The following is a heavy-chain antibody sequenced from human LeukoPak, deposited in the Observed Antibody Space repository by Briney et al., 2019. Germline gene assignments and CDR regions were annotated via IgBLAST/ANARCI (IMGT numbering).Heavy chain of an antibody. J-gene: IGHJ4*02. V-gene: IGHV4-34*01. CDR2: INHSGST. D-gene: IGHD2-21*02. Sequence: SETLSLTCAVYGGSFSGYYWSWIRQPPGKGLEWIGEINHSGSTNYNPSLKSRVTISVDTSKNQFSLKLSSVTAADTAVYYCARDTRAYCGGDCYSGVDYWGQGTLVTVSS. CDR3: ARDTRAYCGGDCYSGVDY. CDR1: GGSFSGYY.